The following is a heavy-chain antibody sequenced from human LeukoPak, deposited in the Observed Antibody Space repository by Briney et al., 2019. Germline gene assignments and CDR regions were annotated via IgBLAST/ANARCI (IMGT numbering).Heavy chain of an antibody. CDR2: INHSGST. Sequence: SETLCLTCAVYGGSFSGYYWSWIRQPPGKGLEWIGEINHSGSTNYNPSLKSRVTISVDTSKNQFSLKLSSVTAADTAVYYCASRRRWARPGVPAATYYYYGMDVWGKGTTVTVTS. D-gene: IGHD2-2*01. V-gene: IGHV4-34*01. J-gene: IGHJ6*04. CDR3: ASRRRWARPGVPAATYYYYGMDV. CDR1: GGSFSGYY.